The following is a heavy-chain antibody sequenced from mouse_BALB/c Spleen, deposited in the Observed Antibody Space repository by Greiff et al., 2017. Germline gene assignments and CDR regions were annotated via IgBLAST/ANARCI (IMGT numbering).Heavy chain of an antibody. J-gene: IGHJ4*01. CDR3: ARVVWGGYAMDY. CDR1: GFTFSSFG. CDR2: ISSGSSTI. D-gene: IGHD2-10*02. Sequence: EVQGVESGGGLVQPGGSRKLSCAASGFTFSSFGMHWVRQAPEKGLEWVAYISSGSSTIYYADTVKGRFTISRDNPKNTLFLQMTSLRSEDTAMYYCARVVWGGYAMDYWGQGTSVAVSS. V-gene: IGHV5-17*02.